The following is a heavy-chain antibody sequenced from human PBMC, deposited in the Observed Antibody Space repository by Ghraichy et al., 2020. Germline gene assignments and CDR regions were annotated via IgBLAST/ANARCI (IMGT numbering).Heavy chain of an antibody. Sequence: ETLSLTCAASGFTFSSYAMSWVRQAPGKGLEWVSGISCSGGSTYYADSVKGRFTISRDNSKNTLYLQMNSLRAEDTAVYYCAKGRGYYGSGSPREGLDVWGQGTTVTVSS. CDR1: GFTFSSYA. CDR2: ISCSGGST. V-gene: IGHV3-23*01. CDR3: AKGRGYYGSGSPREGLDV. J-gene: IGHJ6*02. D-gene: IGHD3-10*01.